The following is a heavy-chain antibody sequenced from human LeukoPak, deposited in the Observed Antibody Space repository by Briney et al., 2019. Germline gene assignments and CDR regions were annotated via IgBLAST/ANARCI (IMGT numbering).Heavy chain of an antibody. V-gene: IGHV1-69*05. Sequence: SVKVSXKASGGTFSSYAISWVRQAPGQGLEWMGRIIPIFGTANYAQKFQGRVTITTDESTSTAYMELSSLRSEDTAVYYCAKEPNGKLKLNPEDRYCSGGSCYSWFDPWGQGTLVTVSS. CDR1: GGTFSSYA. D-gene: IGHD2-15*01. J-gene: IGHJ5*02. CDR2: IIPIFGTA. CDR3: AKEPNGKLKLNPEDRYCSGGSCYSWFDP.